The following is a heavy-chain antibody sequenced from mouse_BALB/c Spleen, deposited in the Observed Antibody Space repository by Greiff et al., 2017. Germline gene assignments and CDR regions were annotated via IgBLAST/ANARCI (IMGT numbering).Heavy chain of an antibody. D-gene: IGHD2-14*01. CDR3: AREGAYYRYEVAY. V-gene: IGHV14-3*02. CDR2: IDPANGNT. CDR1: GFNIKDTY. J-gene: IGHJ3*01. Sequence: VQLQQSGAELVKPGASVKLSCTASGFNIKDTYMHWVKQRPEQGLEWIGRIDPANGNTKYDPKFQGKATITADTSSNTAYLQLSSLTSEDTAVYYCAREGAYYRYEVAYWGQGTLVTVSA.